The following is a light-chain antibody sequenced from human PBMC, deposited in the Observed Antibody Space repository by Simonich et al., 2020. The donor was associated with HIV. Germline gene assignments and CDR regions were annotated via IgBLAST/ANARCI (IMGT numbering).Light chain of an antibody. CDR1: SSDVGGYNY. Sequence: QSALTQPPSASGSPGQSGTISCTGTSSDVGGYNYVAWYQHPPGKAPKIIIFEVTKRPSGVPDRFAGSKSGNTASLTVSGLKPEDEADYYCTSYAGSHNWVFGGGTKLTVL. CDR3: TSYAGSHNWV. V-gene: IGLV2-8*01. CDR2: EVT. J-gene: IGLJ3*02.